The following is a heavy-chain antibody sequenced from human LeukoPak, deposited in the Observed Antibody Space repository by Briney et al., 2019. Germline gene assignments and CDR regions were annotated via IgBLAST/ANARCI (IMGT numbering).Heavy chain of an antibody. Sequence: SVKVSCKASGGSFSSYAISWVRQAPGQGLEWMGRIIPMLAITNYAPKFQGRVTITADKSTSTAYMELSSLRSEDTAMYYCARDFGTTPQENYWGQGTLVTVSS. CDR2: IIPMLAIT. V-gene: IGHV1-69*04. CDR3: ARDFGTTPQENY. CDR1: GGSFSSYA. D-gene: IGHD2-2*01. J-gene: IGHJ4*02.